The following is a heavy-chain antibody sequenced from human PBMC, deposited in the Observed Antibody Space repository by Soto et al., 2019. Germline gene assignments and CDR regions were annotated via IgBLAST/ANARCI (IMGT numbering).Heavy chain of an antibody. V-gene: IGHV3-30*18. CDR1: GLTFSNYA. D-gene: IGHD3-3*01. J-gene: IGHJ6*02. CDR2: ISYDGSNK. CDR3: AKGGDFWSGYPNYYYGMDV. Sequence: GGSLRLSCAASGLTFSNYAMHWVRQAPGKGLEWVAVISYDGSNKYYADSVKGRFTISRGNSKNTLYLQMNSLRVEDTAVYYCAKGGDFWSGYPNYYYGMDVWGQGTTVTVSS.